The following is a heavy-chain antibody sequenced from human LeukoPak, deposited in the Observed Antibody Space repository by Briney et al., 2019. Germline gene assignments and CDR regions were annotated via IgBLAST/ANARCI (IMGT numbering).Heavy chain of an antibody. J-gene: IGHJ6*02. CDR2: ISSSSSYI. D-gene: IGHD2-2*03. Sequence: PGGSLRLSCAASGFTFSSYSMNWVRQAPGKGLEWVSSISSSSSYIYYADSVKGRFTISRDNAKNSLYLQMNSLRAEDTAVYYCARVQAVDIYYYYGMDVWGQGTTVTVSS. CDR3: ARVQAVDIYYYYGMDV. V-gene: IGHV3-21*01. CDR1: GFTFSSYS.